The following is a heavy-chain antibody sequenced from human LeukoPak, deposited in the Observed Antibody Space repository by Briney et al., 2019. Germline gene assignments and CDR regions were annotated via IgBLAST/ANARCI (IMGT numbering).Heavy chain of an antibody. J-gene: IGHJ5*02. CDR3: ARDLGYYDSSGYYYNWFDP. CDR1: VYTFTSYG. Sequence: ASVNVSCKASVYTFTSYGISEVRQAPGQGREWMGWISAYNGNTNYAQKLQGRVTMTTDTSTSTAYMELRSLRSDDTAVYYCARDLGYYDSSGYYYNWFDPWGQGTLVTVSS. V-gene: IGHV1-18*01. D-gene: IGHD3-22*01. CDR2: ISAYNGNT.